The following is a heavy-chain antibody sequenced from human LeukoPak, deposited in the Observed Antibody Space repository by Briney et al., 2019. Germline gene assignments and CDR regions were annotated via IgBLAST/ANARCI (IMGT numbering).Heavy chain of an antibody. J-gene: IGHJ3*02. V-gene: IGHV3-30*02. Sequence: GGSLRLSCAASGFTFSSYGMHWVRQAPGKGLEWVAFIRYDGSNRYYADSVKGRFTTSRDNSKNTLYLQMNSLRAEDTAVYYSAGATRHHDAFDIWGQGTMVTVSS. D-gene: IGHD1-26*01. CDR2: IRYDGSNR. CDR3: AGATRHHDAFDI. CDR1: GFTFSSYG.